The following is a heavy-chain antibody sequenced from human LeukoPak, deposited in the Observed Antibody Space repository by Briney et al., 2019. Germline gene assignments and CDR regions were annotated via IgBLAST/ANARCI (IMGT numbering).Heavy chain of an antibody. V-gene: IGHV4-31*03. CDR3: ARERYYYDSSGYYHQSGFDY. CDR2: IYYSGST. CDR1: GGSISSGGYY. J-gene: IGHJ4*02. Sequence: SEALSLTCTVSGGSISSGGYYWSWIRQHPGKGLEWIGYIYYSGSTYYNPSLKSRVTISVDTSKNQFSLKLSSVTAADTAVYYCARERYYYDSSGYYHQSGFDYWGQGTLVTVSS. D-gene: IGHD3-22*01.